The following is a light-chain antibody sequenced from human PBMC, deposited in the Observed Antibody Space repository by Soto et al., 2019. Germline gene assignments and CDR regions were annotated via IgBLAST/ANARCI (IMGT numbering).Light chain of an antibody. CDR1: SGHSNYA. V-gene: IGLV4-69*01. J-gene: IGLJ3*02. CDR2: LNSDGRH. Sequence: QPVLTQSPSASASLGASVKLTCTLSSGHSNYAIAWHQQQPEKGPRYLMKLNSDGRHSKGDGIPDRFSGSSSGAERYLTISSLQSEDEADYYCQTWGTGPWVFGGGTKVTVL. CDR3: QTWGTGPWV.